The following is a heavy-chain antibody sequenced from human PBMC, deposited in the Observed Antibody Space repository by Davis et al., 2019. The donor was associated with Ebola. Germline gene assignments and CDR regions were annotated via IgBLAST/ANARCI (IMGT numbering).Heavy chain of an antibody. CDR1: GYSISSGYY. CDR2: IYHSGST. Sequence: PSETLSLTCNVSGYSISSGYYWGWIRQPPGKGLEWIGNIYHSGSTYYNPSLKSRVTISVDTSKNQFSLKLSSVTAADTAVYYCARRPYCTNGVCSLSNNWFDPWGQGTLVTVSS. V-gene: IGHV4-38-2*02. D-gene: IGHD2-8*01. J-gene: IGHJ5*02. CDR3: ARRPYCTNGVCSLSNNWFDP.